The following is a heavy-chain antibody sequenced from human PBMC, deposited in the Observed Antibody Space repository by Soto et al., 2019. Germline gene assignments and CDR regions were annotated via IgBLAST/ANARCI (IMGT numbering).Heavy chain of an antibody. CDR2: ISYDGSNK. CDR3: ARDKRDLRFLEWSYYFDY. D-gene: IGHD3-3*01. Sequence: PGGTLRLSCAASGFTFSSYAMHWVRQAPGKGLEWVAVISYDGSNKYYADSVKGRFTISRDNSKNTLSLQLNSLRAEDTAVYYCARDKRDLRFLEWSYYFDYWGQGT. CDR1: GFTFSSYA. J-gene: IGHJ4*02. V-gene: IGHV3-30-3*01.